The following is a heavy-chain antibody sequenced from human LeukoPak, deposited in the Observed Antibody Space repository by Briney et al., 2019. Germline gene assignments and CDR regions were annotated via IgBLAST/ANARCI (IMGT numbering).Heavy chain of an antibody. CDR2: ISGSGGST. CDR1: GFTFSSYA. J-gene: IGHJ4*02. Sequence: RGSLRLSCAASGFTFSSYAMSWVRQAPGKGLEWVSAISGSGGSTYYADSVKGRFTISRDNSKNTLYLQMNSLRAEDTAVYYCADTKWEPTQGYFDYWGQGTLVTVSS. D-gene: IGHD1-26*01. CDR3: ADTKWEPTQGYFDY. V-gene: IGHV3-23*01.